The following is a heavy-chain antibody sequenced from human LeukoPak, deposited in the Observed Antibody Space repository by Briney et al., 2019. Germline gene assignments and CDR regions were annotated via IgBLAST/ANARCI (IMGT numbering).Heavy chain of an antibody. V-gene: IGHV3-33*01. Sequence: GRSLRLSCAASGFTFSRFGMHWVRKAPGKGLEGVAVIWYDGINKYYEDFVKVKFTFSRDNSKNTLYLQMNSLRVEDTAVYYCARANHGYSSSYYYGFDFWGEGTTVTVSS. CDR1: GFTFSRFG. J-gene: IGHJ6*04. CDR3: ARANHGYSSSYYYGFDF. D-gene: IGHD6-19*01. CDR2: IWYDGINK.